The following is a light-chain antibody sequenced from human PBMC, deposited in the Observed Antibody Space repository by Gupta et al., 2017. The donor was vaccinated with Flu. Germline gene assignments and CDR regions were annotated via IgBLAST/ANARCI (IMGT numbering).Light chain of an antibody. J-gene: IGLJ2*01. Sequence: KTARRTRGGNKIGTESVRWFQQSPGQAPVVCVYEDNDRLSVSPARFSGSNSVNTATLTIFRVDAGEEAVYYYQVWDSSIANPVVFGGGTKLSVL. V-gene: IGLV3-21*03. CDR2: EDN. CDR3: QVWDSSIANPVV. CDR1: KIGTES.